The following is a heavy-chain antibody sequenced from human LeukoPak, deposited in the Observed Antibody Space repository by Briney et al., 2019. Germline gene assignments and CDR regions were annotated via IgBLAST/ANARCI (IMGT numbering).Heavy chain of an antibody. CDR1: GFTFSNYA. Sequence: RGGSLRLSCAASGFTFSNYAMTWVRQAQGKGLQWVSAITGSGGSTYYADSVKGRFAISRDNSKNTPYLQMNSLRAEDTAVYYCATLMRGPTGYSGYGGEDYWGQGTLVTVSS. D-gene: IGHD5-12*01. CDR2: ITGSGGST. CDR3: ATLMRGPTGYSGYGGEDY. V-gene: IGHV3-23*01. J-gene: IGHJ4*02.